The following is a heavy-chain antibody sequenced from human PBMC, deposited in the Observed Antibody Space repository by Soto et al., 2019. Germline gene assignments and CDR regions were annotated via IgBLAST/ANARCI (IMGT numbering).Heavy chain of an antibody. CDR2: IWYDGSEK. Sequence: QVQLVESGGGVVQPGRSLRLSCEGSGFTFRNHGMHWIRQSPGKGLEWLAVIWYDGSEKYYADSGKGRFTISRDNSKNTLYLQMNSLTVEDTAIYYCARWSNNKVVDPWGQGTVVTVS. CDR1: GFTFRNHG. D-gene: IGHD1-1*01. CDR3: ARWSNNKVVDP. J-gene: IGHJ5*02. V-gene: IGHV3-33*01.